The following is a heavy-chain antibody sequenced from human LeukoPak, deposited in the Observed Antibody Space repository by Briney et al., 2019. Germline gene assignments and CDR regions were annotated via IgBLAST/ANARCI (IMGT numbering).Heavy chain of an antibody. CDR3: ARDTFYYDSGSYLDY. J-gene: IGHJ4*02. V-gene: IGHV3-30-3*01. CDR1: GFTFSSYA. Sequence: PGGSLRLSCAASGFTFSSYAMYWVRQAPGNGLEWVAVISYDGSNKYYADSVKGRFTISRDNSKNTLYLQMNSLRAEDTAVYYCARDTFYYDSGSYLDYWGQGTLVTVSS. D-gene: IGHD3-10*01. CDR2: ISYDGSNK.